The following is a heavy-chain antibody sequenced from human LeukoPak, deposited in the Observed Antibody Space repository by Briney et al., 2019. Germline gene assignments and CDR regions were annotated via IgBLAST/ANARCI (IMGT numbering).Heavy chain of an antibody. D-gene: IGHD6-13*01. J-gene: IGHJ4*02. CDR1: GGSISSSY. Sequence: SETLSLTCTVSGGSISSSYWSWIRQPPGKGLEWIGYIYDSGSTNYNPSLKSRVTISVDTSKNQFSLGMNSVTAADTAVYYCARGGSSWFRFDYWGQGTLVTVSS. V-gene: IGHV4-59*01. CDR2: IYDSGST. CDR3: ARGGSSWFRFDY.